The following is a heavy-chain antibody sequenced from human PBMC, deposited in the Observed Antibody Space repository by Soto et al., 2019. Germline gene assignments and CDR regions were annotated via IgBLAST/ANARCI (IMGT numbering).Heavy chain of an antibody. CDR2: IIPFFGKT. CDR1: GGSLVSFA. J-gene: IGHJ4*02. Sequence: QVQLVQSGAEVKKPGSSVKVSCKASGGSLVSFAISWVRQAPGQGLEWMGGIIPFFGKTDYAERFQGRLTLSTDASTSTTSMELSRLRSEDTALYYSAREACNKTASYTNEIDSWGQGTLVTVSS. CDR3: AREACNKTASYTNEIDS. V-gene: IGHV1-69*01. D-gene: IGHD1-1*01.